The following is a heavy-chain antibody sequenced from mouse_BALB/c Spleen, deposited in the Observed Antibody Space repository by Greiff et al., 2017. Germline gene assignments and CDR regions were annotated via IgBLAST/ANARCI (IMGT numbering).Heavy chain of an antibody. CDR1: GYTFTSYV. V-gene: IGHV1-14*01. Sequence: EVQLQQSGPELVKPGASVKMSCKASGYTFTSYVMHWVKQKPGQGLEWIGYINPYNDGTKYNEKFKGKATLTSEKSSSTAYMELSSLTSEDSAVYYSAREGYDYGQAWFAYWGQGTLVTVSA. CDR3: AREGYDYGQAWFAY. J-gene: IGHJ3*01. D-gene: IGHD2-4*01. CDR2: INPYNDGT.